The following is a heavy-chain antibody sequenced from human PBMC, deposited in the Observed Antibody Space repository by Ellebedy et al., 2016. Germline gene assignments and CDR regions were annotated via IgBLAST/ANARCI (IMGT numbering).Heavy chain of an antibody. CDR3: ARVKGSGSPYYYYYMDV. CDR1: GGSISSSNW. V-gene: IGHV4-4*02. Sequence: SETLSLTXAVSGGSISSSNWWSWVRQPPGKGLEWIGEIYHSGSTNYNPSLKSRVTMSVDTSKNQFSLKLSSVTAADTAVYYCARVKGSGSPYYYYYMDVWGKGTTVTVSS. CDR2: IYHSGST. D-gene: IGHD3-10*01. J-gene: IGHJ6*03.